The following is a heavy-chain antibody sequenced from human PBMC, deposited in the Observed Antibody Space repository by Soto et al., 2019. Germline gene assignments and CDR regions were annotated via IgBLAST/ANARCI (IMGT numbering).Heavy chain of an antibody. CDR1: GFTFSSYW. Sequence: EVQLVESGGGLVQPGGSLRLSCAASGFTFSSYWMHWVRQAPGKGLVWVSRINSDGSSTSYADSVKGRCTISRDNAKNTLYLQMTSRRAEDTAVYYCVRTSLVVAAATREDYWGQGTLVTVSS. J-gene: IGHJ4*02. CDR2: INSDGSST. D-gene: IGHD2-15*01. CDR3: VRTSLVVAAATREDY. V-gene: IGHV3-74*01.